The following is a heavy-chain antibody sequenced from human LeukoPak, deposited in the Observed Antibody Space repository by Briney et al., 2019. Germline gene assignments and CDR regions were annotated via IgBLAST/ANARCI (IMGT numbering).Heavy chain of an antibody. CDR2: VYTSGST. CDR1: GGSISSASYY. Sequence: SETLSLTCTVSGGSISSASYYWSWIRQPAGRGLEWIGRVYTSGSTNYNPSLESRVTMSVDTSKNQFSLNLSSVTAADTAVYYCARGNSSSWPLDYWGQGALVTVSS. V-gene: IGHV4-61*02. D-gene: IGHD6-13*01. J-gene: IGHJ4*02. CDR3: ARGNSSSWPLDY.